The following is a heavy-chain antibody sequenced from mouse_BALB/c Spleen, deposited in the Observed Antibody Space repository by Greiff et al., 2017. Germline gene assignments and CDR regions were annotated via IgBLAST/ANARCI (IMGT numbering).Heavy chain of an antibody. CDR2: INPNNGDT. D-gene: IGHD2-1*01. CDR3: AKGKIPFAY. CDR1: GYTFTDYS. V-gene: IGHV1-26*01. Sequence: VQLQQSGPELAKPGASVKMSCKTSGYTFTDYSMHWVKQRPGKGLEWIGGINPNNGDTSYNQKFKGKATLTVDKSSSTAYMELRSLTSEDSAVYYCAKGKIPFAYWGQGTLVTVSA. J-gene: IGHJ3*01.